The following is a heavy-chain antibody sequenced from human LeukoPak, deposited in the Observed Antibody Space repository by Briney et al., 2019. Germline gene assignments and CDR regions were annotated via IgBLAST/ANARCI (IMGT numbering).Heavy chain of an antibody. J-gene: IGHJ3*02. V-gene: IGHV4-59*01. CDR2: IYHSGNT. Sequence: PSETLSLTCTVSGGSISSYYWSWVRQTPGKGLEWVGHIYHSGNTKYNSALEGRVTISYDASKNQFSMRLSSVTAADTAVYFCARGYDLLSGVMSDAFDIWGRGTKVTVSS. CDR3: ARGYDLLSGVMSDAFDI. D-gene: IGHD3-3*01. CDR1: GGSISSYY.